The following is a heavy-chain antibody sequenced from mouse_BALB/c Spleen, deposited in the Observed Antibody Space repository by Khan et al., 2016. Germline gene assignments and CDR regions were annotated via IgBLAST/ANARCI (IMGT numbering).Heavy chain of an antibody. CDR3: ASPWGFSY. CDR2: ISYSGSN. V-gene: IGHV3-2*02. Sequence: EVQFQEPGPGLVKLSQSLSLTCTVTGYSITSDYAWNWIRQFPGNKLEWMGYISYSGSNSYNPSLKSRISITRDTSKNQCFLQLNSVTTEDTATYYCASPWGFSYWCQGTLVTVSA. CDR1: GYSITSDYA. J-gene: IGHJ3*01. D-gene: IGHD4-1*01.